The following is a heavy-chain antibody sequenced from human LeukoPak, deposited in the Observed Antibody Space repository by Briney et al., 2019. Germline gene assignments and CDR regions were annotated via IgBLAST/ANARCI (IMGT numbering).Heavy chain of an antibody. CDR1: GFTFSSYW. Sequence: GGSLRLSCAASGFTFSSYWMHWVRQAPGKGLVWVSRINSDGSSTSYADSVKGRFTISRDNAKNTLYLQMNSLRAEDTAVYYCARAKGPVLLWFGELSGAFDIWGQGTMVTVSS. CDR3: ARAKGPVLLWFGELSGAFDI. D-gene: IGHD3-10*01. CDR2: INSDGSST. J-gene: IGHJ3*02. V-gene: IGHV3-74*01.